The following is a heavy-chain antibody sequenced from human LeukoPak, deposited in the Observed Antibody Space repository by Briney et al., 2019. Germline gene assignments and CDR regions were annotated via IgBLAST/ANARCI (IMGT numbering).Heavy chain of an antibody. V-gene: IGHV3-11*04. CDR1: GFTFSDYY. CDR3: ASSPPKTEYCGGDCYADY. Sequence: GGSLRLSCAASGFTFSDYYMSWIRQAPGKGLEWASYISSSGSTIHYADSVKGRFTISRDNAKNSLYLQMNSLRAEDTAVYYCASSPPKTEYCGGDCYADYWGQGTLVTVSS. J-gene: IGHJ4*02. CDR2: ISSSGSTI. D-gene: IGHD2-21*01.